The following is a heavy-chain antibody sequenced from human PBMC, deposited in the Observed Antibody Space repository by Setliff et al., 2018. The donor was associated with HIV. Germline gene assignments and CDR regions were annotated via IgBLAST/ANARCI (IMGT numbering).Heavy chain of an antibody. CDR3: ARSMHYPGDDAFDI. CDR1: GGSFSAYY. D-gene: IGHD3-10*01. CDR2: INHSGST. Sequence: LSLTCAVYGGSFSAYYWSWIRQPPGKGLEWIGEINHSGSTYSDSTNYNPSPKSRVTISLDTSKNQFSLKLRSVTAADAAVYYCARSMHYPGDDAFDIWGQGTMVTVSS. J-gene: IGHJ3*02. V-gene: IGHV4-34*01.